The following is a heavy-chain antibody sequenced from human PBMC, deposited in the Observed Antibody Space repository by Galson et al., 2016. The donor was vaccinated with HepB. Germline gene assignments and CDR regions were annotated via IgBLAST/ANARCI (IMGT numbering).Heavy chain of an antibody. CDR3: AKDTGGGSTYGLYYFDT. CDR2: INPGGTAT. D-gene: IGHD3-16*01. Sequence: SVKVSCKASGYNFRNYYIHWVRQAPGQGFEWMGIINPGGTATKYAQKFQGRVTMTRDTTTTTVYMELSNLRSEDTAFYYCAKDTGGGSTYGLYYFDTWGQGTLVTVSS. CDR1: GYNFRNYY. J-gene: IGHJ4*02. V-gene: IGHV1-46*01.